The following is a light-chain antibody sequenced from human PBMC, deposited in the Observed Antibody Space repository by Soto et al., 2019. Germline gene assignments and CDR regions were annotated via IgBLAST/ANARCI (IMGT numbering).Light chain of an antibody. V-gene: IGKV3-20*01. J-gene: IGKJ5*01. CDR3: QQYGSSPLIS. Sequence: ESVLTQSPATLSLSPGGGATLSCRASQSVSSYLAWYQQTTGQAPRLLIDDAASRATGIPDRFSGSGSGTDFTLTTSRLEPEDFAVYYCQQYGSSPLISFGQGTRLE. CDR1: QSVSSY. CDR2: DAA.